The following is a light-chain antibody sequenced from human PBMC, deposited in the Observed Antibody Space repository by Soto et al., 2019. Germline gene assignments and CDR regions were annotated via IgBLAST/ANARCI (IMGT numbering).Light chain of an antibody. V-gene: IGKV3-20*01. Sequence: EIVLTQSPGALSLSPGERSTLSCRASQTVRSSSLAWYQEKHGQAHRXXIFGASTRAAGFPDRFSGSGYGTAGTITISRLEPEDGEVYDCQQYGSSPRTFGQGTKVDI. CDR3: QQYGSSPRT. CDR2: GAS. J-gene: IGKJ1*01. CDR1: QTVRSSS.